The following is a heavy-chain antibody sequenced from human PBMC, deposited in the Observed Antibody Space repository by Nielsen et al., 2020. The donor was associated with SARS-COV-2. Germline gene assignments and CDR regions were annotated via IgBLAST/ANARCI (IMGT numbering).Heavy chain of an antibody. J-gene: IGHJ4*02. D-gene: IGHD6-19*01. CDR2: INAGNGNT. CDR1: GYTFTSFA. Sequence: ASVKVSCKTSGYTFTSFAIHWVRQAPGQSLEWMGWINAGNGNTKYSQKFQGRVTMTRDTSANTAYTELSSLSSEDTAVYYCARITPSSGWDYWGQGTLVTVSS. CDR3: ARITPSSGWDY. V-gene: IGHV1-3*01.